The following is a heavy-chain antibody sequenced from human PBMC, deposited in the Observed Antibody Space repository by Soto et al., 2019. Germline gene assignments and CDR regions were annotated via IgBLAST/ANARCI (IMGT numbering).Heavy chain of an antibody. CDR3: ARPAMVRVGAFDI. V-gene: IGHV3-74*01. CDR1: GFTFSSYW. D-gene: IGHD5-18*01. J-gene: IGHJ3*02. CDR2: INSDGGST. Sequence: EVQLVESGGGLVQPGGSLRLSCAASGFTFSSYWMHWVRQAPGKGLVWVSRINSDGGSTNYAGSVKGRFTISRDSAKNTLYLQMNSLRAEDTAVYYCARPAMVRVGAFDIWGQGTMVTVSS.